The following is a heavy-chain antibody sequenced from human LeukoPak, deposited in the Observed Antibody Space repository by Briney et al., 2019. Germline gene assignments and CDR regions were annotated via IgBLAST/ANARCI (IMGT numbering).Heavy chain of an antibody. CDR3: ARDVPSIAALGY. CDR2: ISAYNGNT. D-gene: IGHD6-6*01. Sequence: GASVKVSCKASGYTFTGYYMHWVRQAPGQGLEWMGWISAYNGNTNYAQKLQGRVTMTTDTSTSTAYMELRSLRSDDTAVYYCARDVPSIAALGYWGQGTLVTVSS. V-gene: IGHV1-18*04. J-gene: IGHJ4*02. CDR1: GYTFTGYY.